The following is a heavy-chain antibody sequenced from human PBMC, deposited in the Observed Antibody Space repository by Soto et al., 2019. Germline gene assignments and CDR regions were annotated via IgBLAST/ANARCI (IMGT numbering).Heavy chain of an antibody. CDR3: AKDDYVEDY. CDR1: GFTFSSYG. V-gene: IGHV3-30*18. J-gene: IGHJ4*02. Sequence: QVQLVESGGGVVQPGRSLRLSCAASGFTFSSYGMHWVRQAPGKGLEWVAVISYDGSNKYYADSVKGRFTISRDNSKNTLYLQMNSLRAEDTAVYYCAKDDYVEDYWRQGTLVTVSS. CDR2: ISYDGSNK. D-gene: IGHD4-17*01.